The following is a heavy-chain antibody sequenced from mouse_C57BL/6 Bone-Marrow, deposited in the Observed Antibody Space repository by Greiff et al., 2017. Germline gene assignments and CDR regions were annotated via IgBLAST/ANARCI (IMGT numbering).Heavy chain of an antibody. J-gene: IGHJ4*01. Sequence: EVKLQESGAELVRPGASVKLSCTASGSNIKDDYMHWVKQRPEQGLEWIGWIDPENGDTEYASKFQGKATIPADTSSNTAYLQLSSLTSEDTAVYYCTTGYGSYYYAMDYWGQGTSVTVSS. CDR3: TTGYGSYYYAMDY. D-gene: IGHD1-1*01. CDR1: GSNIKDDY. CDR2: IDPENGDT. V-gene: IGHV14-4*01.